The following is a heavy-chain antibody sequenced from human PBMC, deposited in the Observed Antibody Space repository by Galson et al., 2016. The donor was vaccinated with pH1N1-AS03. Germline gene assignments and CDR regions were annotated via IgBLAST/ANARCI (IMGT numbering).Heavy chain of an antibody. CDR2: IYPGDSDT. D-gene: IGHD5-24*01. V-gene: IGHV5-51*01. Sequence: QSGAEVKKPGESLKISCKTSGYIFTSYWVAWVRHMPGKGLEWMGIIYPGDSDTRYSPSFQGQVTISADRPINTAYLQWSSLMASDTAIYYCARQVRDGYNDYFDYWGQGILVTGSS. CDR3: ARQVRDGYNDYFDY. J-gene: IGHJ4*02. CDR1: GYIFTSYW.